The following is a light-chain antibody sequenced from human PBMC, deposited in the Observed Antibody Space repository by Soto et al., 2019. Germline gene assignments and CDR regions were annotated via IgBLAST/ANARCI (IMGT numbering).Light chain of an antibody. CDR3: SSYKSSSTLGV. Sequence: QSALTQPDSVSGSPGQSITISCTGTSSDVGGYNYVSWYQQHPGKAPKLMIYDVSNRSSGVSNRFSGSKSGNTASLTISGLQAEDEADYYCSSYKSSSTLGVFGGGTKLTVL. J-gene: IGLJ2*01. CDR2: DVS. V-gene: IGLV2-14*01. CDR1: SSDVGGYNY.